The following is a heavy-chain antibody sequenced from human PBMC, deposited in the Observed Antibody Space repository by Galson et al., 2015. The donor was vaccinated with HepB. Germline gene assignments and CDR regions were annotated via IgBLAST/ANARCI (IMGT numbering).Heavy chain of an antibody. J-gene: IGHJ4*02. CDR2: LSYDGSNK. CDR1: GFTFSGYG. Sequence: SLRLSCAASGFTFSGYGMHWVRQAPGKGLEWVAVLSYDGSNKYYADSVKGRFTISRDNSKNTLYLQMNSLRAEDTAVYYCAKDILRVIAAAGTGFDYWGQGTLVTVSS. CDR3: AKDILRVIAAAGTGFDY. V-gene: IGHV3-30*18. D-gene: IGHD6-13*01.